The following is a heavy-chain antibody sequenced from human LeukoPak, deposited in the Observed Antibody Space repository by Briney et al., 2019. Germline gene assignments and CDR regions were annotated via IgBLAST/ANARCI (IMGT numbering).Heavy chain of an antibody. J-gene: IGHJ6*02. CDR1: GFTFSSYG. V-gene: IGHV3-30*18. CDR3: AKEGLAVAVNYYYGMDV. D-gene: IGHD6-19*01. CDR2: ISYDGSNK. Sequence: GGSLRLSCAASGFTFSSYGMHWVRQAPGKGLEWVAVISYDGSNKYYADSVKGRFTISRDNSKNTLYLQMNSLRAEDTAVYYCAKEGLAVAVNYYYGMDVWGQGTTVTVSS.